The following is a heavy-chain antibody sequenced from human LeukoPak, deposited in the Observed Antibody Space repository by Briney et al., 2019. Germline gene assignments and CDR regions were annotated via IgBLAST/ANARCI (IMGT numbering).Heavy chain of an antibody. CDR2: IYFSGST. Sequence: PSETLSLTCIVSGDSISSTTYYWGWIRQPPGKGLEWIGNIYFSGSTSYNPSLKSRVTISVDTAKNQFSLKLSYVTAADTALYYCARHGKYSSAWYNHYYYYMDVWGTGATVTVSS. CDR3: ARHGKYSSAWYNHYYYYMDV. D-gene: IGHD6-19*01. J-gene: IGHJ6*03. CDR1: GDSISSTTYY. V-gene: IGHV4-39*01.